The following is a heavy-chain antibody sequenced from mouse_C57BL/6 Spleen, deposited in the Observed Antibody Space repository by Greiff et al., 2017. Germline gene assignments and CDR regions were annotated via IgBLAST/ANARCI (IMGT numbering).Heavy chain of an antibody. D-gene: IGHD1-1*01. Sequence: VQLQQSGAELVRPGASVKLSCKASGYTFTDYYINWVKQRPGQGLEWIARIYPGSGNTYYNEKFKGKATLTAEKSSSTAYMQLSSLTSEDSAVYFCARSGYYGSSYGFAYWGQGTLVTVSA. CDR3: ARSGYYGSSYGFAY. J-gene: IGHJ3*01. CDR1: GYTFTDYY. V-gene: IGHV1-76*01. CDR2: IYPGSGNT.